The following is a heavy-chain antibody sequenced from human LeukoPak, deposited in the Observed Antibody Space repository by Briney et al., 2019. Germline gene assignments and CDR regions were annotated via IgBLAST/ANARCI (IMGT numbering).Heavy chain of an antibody. V-gene: IGHV3-74*01. CDR2: INSDGSST. CDR3: ARAGRYSSGWYWFDY. J-gene: IGHJ4*02. CDR1: GFTFSSYA. D-gene: IGHD6-19*01. Sequence: GGSLRLSCAASGFTFSSYAMTWVRQAPGKGLVWVSRINSDGSSTSYADSVKGRFTISRDNAKNTLYLQMNSLRAEDTAVYYCARAGRYSSGWYWFDYWGQGTLVTVSS.